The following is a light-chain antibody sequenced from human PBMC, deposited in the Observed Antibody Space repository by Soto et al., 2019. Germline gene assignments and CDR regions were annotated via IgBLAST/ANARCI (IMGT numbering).Light chain of an antibody. J-gene: IGKJ1*01. CDR3: QQWGT. Sequence: DLQMTQSPSTLSASVGDRVTVTCRASQSISSWLAWYQQKPGKAPKLLIYDASSVESGVPSRFSGSGSGTEFTLTISSLQPDDFATYYCQQWGTVGQGTKVDSK. CDR1: QSISSW. CDR2: DAS. V-gene: IGKV1-5*01.